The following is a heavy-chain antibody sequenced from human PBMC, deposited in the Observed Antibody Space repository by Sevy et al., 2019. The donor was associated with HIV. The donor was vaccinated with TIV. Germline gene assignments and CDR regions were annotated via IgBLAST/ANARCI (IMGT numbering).Heavy chain of an antibody. J-gene: IGHJ6*02. Sequence: SETLSLTCAVYGGSFSGYYWSWIRQPPGKGLEWIGEINHSGSTNYNPSLKSRVTISVDTSKNKFSLKLSSVTATDTAVYYCARGSGYNWNDLRYYGMDVWGQGTTVTVSS. CDR1: GGSFSGYY. D-gene: IGHD1-1*01. V-gene: IGHV4-34*01. CDR3: ARGSGYNWNDLRYYGMDV. CDR2: INHSGST.